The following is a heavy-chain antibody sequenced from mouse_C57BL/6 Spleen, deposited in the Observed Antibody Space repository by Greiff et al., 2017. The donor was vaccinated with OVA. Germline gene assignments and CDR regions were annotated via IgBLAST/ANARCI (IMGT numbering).Heavy chain of an antibody. CDR1: GYTFTDYY. D-gene: IGHD1-1*01. CDR2: INPNNGGT. Sequence: VQLQQSGPELVKPGASVKISCKASGYTFTDYYMNWVKQSHGKSLEWIGDINPNNGGTSYNQKFKGKATLTVDKSSSTAYMELRSLTSEDSAVYYCAYYPRFAYWGQGTLVTVSA. V-gene: IGHV1-26*01. J-gene: IGHJ3*01. CDR3: AYYPRFAY.